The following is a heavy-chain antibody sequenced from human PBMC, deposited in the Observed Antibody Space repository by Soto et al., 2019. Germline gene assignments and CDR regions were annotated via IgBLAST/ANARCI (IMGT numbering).Heavy chain of an antibody. D-gene: IGHD3-10*01. CDR2: INHSGST. Sequence: PSETLSLTCAVYGGSFSGYYWSWIRQPPGKGLEWIGEINHSGSTNYNPSLKSRVTISVDTSKNQFSLKLSSVTAADTAVYYCASLGMVRDLNYYYYGMDVWGQGTTVTV. CDR3: ASLGMVRDLNYYYYGMDV. CDR1: GGSFSGYY. V-gene: IGHV4-34*01. J-gene: IGHJ6*02.